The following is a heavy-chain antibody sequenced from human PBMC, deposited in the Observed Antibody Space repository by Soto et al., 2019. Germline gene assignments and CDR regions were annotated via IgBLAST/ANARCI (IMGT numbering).Heavy chain of an antibody. Sequence: EVQLVETGGGSIQPGGSLRLSCAASGFTVSSHFMSWVRQAPGKGLEWVSVIYSGGSTYFADSVKGRFTISRDNSNNPLYLQMNSLRAEDTAVYYCAAGTTNGHFWDYWGQGTLVTVSS. CDR3: AAGTTNGHFWDY. V-gene: IGHV3-53*02. J-gene: IGHJ4*02. D-gene: IGHD2-8*01. CDR2: IYSGGST. CDR1: GFTVSSHF.